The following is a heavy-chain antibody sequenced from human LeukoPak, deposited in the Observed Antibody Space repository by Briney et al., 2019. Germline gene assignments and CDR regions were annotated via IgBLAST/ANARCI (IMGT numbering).Heavy chain of an antibody. Sequence: SVTVSCKASGGTFGSYAISWVRQAPGQGLEWMGGIIPIFGTANYAQKLQGRVTMTEDTSTDTPYMELSSLTPEDTAVYYCATDVRLMSGSYNYWGQGTLVTVSS. CDR2: IIPIFGTA. J-gene: IGHJ4*02. CDR3: ATDVRLMSGSYNY. V-gene: IGHV1-69*06. D-gene: IGHD1-26*01. CDR1: GGTFGSYA.